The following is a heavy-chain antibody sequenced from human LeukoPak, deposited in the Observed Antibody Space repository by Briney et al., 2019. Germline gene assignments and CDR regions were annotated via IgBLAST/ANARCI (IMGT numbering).Heavy chain of an antibody. CDR2: ISYDGSNK. J-gene: IGHJ4*02. CDR3: ARGDYYDSSGYYDIYFDY. Sequence: PGGSLRLSCAASGFTFSSYGMHWVRQAPGKGLEWVAVISYDGSNKYYADSVKGRFTISRDNSKNTLYLQMNSLRAEDTAVYYCARGDYYDSSGYYDIYFDYWGQGTLVTVSS. D-gene: IGHD3-22*01. V-gene: IGHV3-30*03. CDR1: GFTFSSYG.